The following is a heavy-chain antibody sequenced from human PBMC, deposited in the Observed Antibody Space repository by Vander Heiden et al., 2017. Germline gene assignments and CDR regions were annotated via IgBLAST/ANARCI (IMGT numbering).Heavy chain of an antibody. CDR3: ARLSRDYYYLDY. CDR2: INLYSGGT. CDR1: GYTFNVHH. J-gene: IGHJ4*02. V-gene: IGHV1-2*02. D-gene: IGHD3-22*01. Sequence: QVQLVQSGAEVKKPGASVKVSCKASGYTFNVHHMHWVRQAPGQGLEWMGWINLYSGGTNYAQKFQGRVTMTRDTSVSTAYMDLSSLTSDDTAVYYCARLSRDYYYLDYWGQGTLVTVS.